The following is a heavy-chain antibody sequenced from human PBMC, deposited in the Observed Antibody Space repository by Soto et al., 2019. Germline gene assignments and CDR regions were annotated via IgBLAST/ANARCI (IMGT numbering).Heavy chain of an antibody. Sequence: ASVKVSCKASGYTFTSYGISWVRQAPGQGLEWMGWISAYNGNTNYAQKLQGRVTMTTDTSTSTAYMELRSLRSDDTAVYYCARGYYDILTGYPQGHPHFDYWGQGTMVTVYS. D-gene: IGHD3-9*01. V-gene: IGHV1-18*01. CDR1: GYTFTSYG. J-gene: IGHJ4*02. CDR2: ISAYNGNT. CDR3: ARGYYDILTGYPQGHPHFDY.